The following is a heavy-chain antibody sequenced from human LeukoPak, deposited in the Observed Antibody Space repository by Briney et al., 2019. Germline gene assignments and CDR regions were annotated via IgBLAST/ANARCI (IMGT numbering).Heavy chain of an antibody. D-gene: IGHD4-23*01. Sequence: ASVKVSCKASGYTFTGYYMHWVRQAPGQGLEWMGWINPNSGGTNYAQKFQGRVTMTRDTSISTAYMELSRLRSDDTAVYYCARGRVVSVVTQDYWGQGTLVTVSS. CDR1: GYTFTGYY. V-gene: IGHV1-2*02. CDR3: ARGRVVSVVTQDY. CDR2: INPNSGGT. J-gene: IGHJ4*01.